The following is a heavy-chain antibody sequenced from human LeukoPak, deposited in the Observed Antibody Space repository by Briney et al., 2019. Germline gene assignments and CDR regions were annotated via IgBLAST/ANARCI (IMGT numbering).Heavy chain of an antibody. CDR1: GVSISSYY. V-gene: IGHV4-4*07. CDR2: IYTSGGT. D-gene: IGHD5-12*01. Sequence: SETLSLTCTVSGVSISSYYWSWIRQPAGKGLEWIGRIYTSGGTNYNPSLKSRVTMSVDTSKNQFSLKLSSVTAADTAVYYCARDSGYSGYDYTAVAGTWWFDPWGQGTLVTVSS. CDR3: ARDSGYSGYDYTAVAGTWWFDP. J-gene: IGHJ5*02.